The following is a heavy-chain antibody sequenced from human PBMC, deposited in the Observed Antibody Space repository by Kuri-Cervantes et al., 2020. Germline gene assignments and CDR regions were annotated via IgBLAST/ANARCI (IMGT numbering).Heavy chain of an antibody. Sequence: ASVNVSCLASGYTFTSYGISWVRQAPGQGLEWMGWISAYNSNTNYAQKLQGRVTMTTDTSTSTAYMELRSLRSDDTAVYYCARMSGGWYVMRYWGQGTLVTVSS. CDR2: ISAYNSNT. D-gene: IGHD6-19*01. CDR1: GYTFTSYG. V-gene: IGHV1-18*01. CDR3: ARMSGGWYVMRY. J-gene: IGHJ4*02.